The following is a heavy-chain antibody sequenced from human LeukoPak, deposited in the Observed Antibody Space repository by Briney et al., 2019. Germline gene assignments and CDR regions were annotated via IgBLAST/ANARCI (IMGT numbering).Heavy chain of an antibody. V-gene: IGHV4-61*01. Sequence: PSETLSLTCSVSGGSLSSGRFYWTWIRQPPGKGLEWIGYIYYSGATNYIPSLTSRVTISVDTSKNQFSLKLSSVTAADTAVYYCSSGHQRDGYTYFDFWGEGTLVTVSS. J-gene: IGHJ4*02. CDR1: GGSLSSGRFY. CDR2: IYYSGAT. D-gene: IGHD5-24*01. CDR3: SSGHQRDGYTYFDF.